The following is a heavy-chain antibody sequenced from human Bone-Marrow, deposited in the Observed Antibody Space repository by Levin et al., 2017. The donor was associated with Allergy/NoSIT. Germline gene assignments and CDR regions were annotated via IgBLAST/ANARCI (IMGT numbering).Heavy chain of an antibody. J-gene: IGHJ4*02. CDR3: ARACVLVGDWTGLCSDY. Sequence: GASVKVSCKASGYTFTGYYMHWVRQAPGQGLEWMGWINPNSGGTNYAQKFQGRVTMTRDTSISTAYMELSRLRSDDTAVYYCARACVLVGDWTGLCSDYWGQGTLVTVSS. CDR2: INPNSGGT. V-gene: IGHV1-2*02. D-gene: IGHD2-21*02. CDR1: GYTFTGYY.